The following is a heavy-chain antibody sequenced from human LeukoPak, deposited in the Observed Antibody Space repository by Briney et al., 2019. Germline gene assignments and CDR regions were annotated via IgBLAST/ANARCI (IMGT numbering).Heavy chain of an antibody. CDR3: ARSSEGRYYYDSSGYSYYYYYMDV. CDR2: IYTSGST. CDR1: GGSISSGSYY. J-gene: IGHJ6*03. Sequence: PSQTLSLTCTVSGGSISSGSYYWSWIRQPAGKGLEWIGRIYTSGSTNYNPSLKSRVTISVDTSKNQFSLKLSSVTAADTAVYYCARSSEGRYYYDSSGYSYYYYYMDVWGKGTMVTISS. D-gene: IGHD3-22*01. V-gene: IGHV4-61*02.